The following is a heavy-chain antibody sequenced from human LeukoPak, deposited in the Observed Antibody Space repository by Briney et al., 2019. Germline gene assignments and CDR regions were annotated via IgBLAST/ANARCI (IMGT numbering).Heavy chain of an antibody. J-gene: IGHJ4*02. CDR1: EFTFSSFA. CDR2: ISGSGLDT. V-gene: IGHV3-23*01. D-gene: IGHD4-23*01. CDR3: AKDYYGGKNSFDF. Sequence: QTGGSLILSCAAAEFTFSSFAMSWGRQAPGKGLEWVSSISGSGLDTYYADSVKGRFTISRDNAGNTLYLRMNSLRVEDTAIYYCAKDYYGGKNSFDFWGQGTLVTVSP.